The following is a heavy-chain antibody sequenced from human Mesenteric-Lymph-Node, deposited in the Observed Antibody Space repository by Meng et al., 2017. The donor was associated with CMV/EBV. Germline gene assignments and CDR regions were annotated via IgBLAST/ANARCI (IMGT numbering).Heavy chain of an antibody. J-gene: IGHJ6*02. Sequence: ESLKISCKASGYTFTGYYMHWVRQAPGQGLEWMGWINPNSGGTNYAQKFQGRVTMTRDTSISTAYMELSRLRSDDTAVYYCASLRFLEWLSLDDGMDVWGQGTTVTVSS. CDR1: GYTFTGYY. CDR3: ASLRFLEWLSLDDGMDV. D-gene: IGHD3-3*01. V-gene: IGHV1-2*02. CDR2: INPNSGGT.